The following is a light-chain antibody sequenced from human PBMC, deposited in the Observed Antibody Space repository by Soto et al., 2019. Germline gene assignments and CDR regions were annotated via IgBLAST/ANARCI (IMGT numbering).Light chain of an antibody. CDR1: QRISNN. J-gene: IGKJ1*01. CDR3: QQFNYGPPWT. Sequence: EVVMTQSPATLSVSPGERVTLSCRASQRISNNVACYQQRPGQTPRLLIYGASTRASGVPARFSGSGFGADFTLTISGLQSEDVATYYCQQFNYGPPWTCGQGTKVEVK. CDR2: GAS. V-gene: IGKV3-15*01.